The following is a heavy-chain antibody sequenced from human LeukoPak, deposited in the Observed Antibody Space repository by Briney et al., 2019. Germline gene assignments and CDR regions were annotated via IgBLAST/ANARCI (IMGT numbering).Heavy chain of an antibody. Sequence: GGSLRLSCAASGLTFSSYSMNWVRQAPGKGLEWVSYISSSSSTIYYADSVKGRFTISRDNAKNSLYLQMNSLRAEDTAVYYCARGVVTADGAFDIWGQGTMVTVSS. CDR2: ISSSSSTI. D-gene: IGHD2-21*02. CDR3: ARGVVTADGAFDI. CDR1: GLTFSSYS. V-gene: IGHV3-48*01. J-gene: IGHJ3*02.